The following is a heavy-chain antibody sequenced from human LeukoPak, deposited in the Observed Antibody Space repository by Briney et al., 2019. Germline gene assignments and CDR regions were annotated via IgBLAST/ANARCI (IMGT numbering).Heavy chain of an antibody. CDR1: GYSISSGYY. CDR2: IYHSGST. V-gene: IGHV4-38-2*01. CDR3: ARLFTMVRGVIIKTHMGAFDI. D-gene: IGHD3-10*01. J-gene: IGHJ3*02. Sequence: PSETLSLTCAVSGYSISSGYYWGWIRQSPGKGLEWIGSIYHSGSTYYNPSLKSRVTISVDTSKNQFSLKLSSVTAADPAVYYCARLFTMVRGVIIKTHMGAFDIWGQGTMVTVSS.